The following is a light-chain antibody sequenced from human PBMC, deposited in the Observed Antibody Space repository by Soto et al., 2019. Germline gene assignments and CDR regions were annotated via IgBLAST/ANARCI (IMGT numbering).Light chain of an antibody. J-gene: IGLJ2*01. CDR1: TSNIGNNY. CDR2: DTN. V-gene: IGLV1-51*01. CDR3: ATWDASLNAGV. Sequence: QSVLTQPPSVSAAPGQKVTISCSGTTSNIGNNYVSWYQQLPGTAPKLLIYDTNERPSGIPDRFSGSKSGTSATLGITGLQTGDEADYHCATWDASLNAGVFGGGTKLTVL.